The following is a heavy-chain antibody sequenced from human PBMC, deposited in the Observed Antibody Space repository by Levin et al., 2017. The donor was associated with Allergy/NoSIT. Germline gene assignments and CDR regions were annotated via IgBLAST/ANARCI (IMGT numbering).Heavy chain of an antibody. D-gene: IGHD1-1*01. V-gene: IGHV4-59*08. Sequence: NPSETLSLTCTVSGGSISGYFWSWVRQPPGKGLEWIGYIRYSGSTKYNSSLESRLTISVDTSKNHFSLQLRSVTAADTAVYYCARLGLLSGTGLHYYFDSWGPGTLVTVSS. CDR3: ARLGLLSGTGLHYYFDS. CDR1: GGSISGYF. J-gene: IGHJ4*02. CDR2: IRYSGST.